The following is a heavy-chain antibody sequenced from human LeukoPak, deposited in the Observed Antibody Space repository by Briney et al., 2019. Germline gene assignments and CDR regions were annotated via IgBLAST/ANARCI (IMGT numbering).Heavy chain of an antibody. D-gene: IGHD3-3*01. Sequence: SQTLSLTCTVSGGSISSGDYYWSWIRQPPGKGLEWIGYIYYSGSTYYNPSLKSRVTISVDTSKNQFSLKLSPVTAADTAVYYCAREVYDFWSGPALDYWGQGTLVTVSS. CDR3: AREVYDFWSGPALDY. J-gene: IGHJ4*02. CDR2: IYYSGST. CDR1: GGSISSGDYY. V-gene: IGHV4-30-4*01.